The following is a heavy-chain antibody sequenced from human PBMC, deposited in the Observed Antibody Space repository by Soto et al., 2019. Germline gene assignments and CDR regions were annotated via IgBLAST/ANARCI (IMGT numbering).Heavy chain of an antibody. CDR3: ALARYYDTGHGMDV. CDR1: GGTFSSYA. J-gene: IGHJ6*02. CDR2: IIPIFGTA. Sequence: GASVKVSCRASGGTFSSYAIGWVRQAPGQGLEWMGGIIPIFGTANYAQKFQGRVTITADKSTSTAYMELSSLRSEDTAVYYCALARYYDTGHGMDVWGQGTTVTVSS. V-gene: IGHV1-69*06. D-gene: IGHD3-22*01.